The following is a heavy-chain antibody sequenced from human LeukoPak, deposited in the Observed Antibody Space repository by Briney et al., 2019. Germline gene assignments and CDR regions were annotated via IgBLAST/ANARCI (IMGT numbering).Heavy chain of an antibody. V-gene: IGHV3-23*01. D-gene: IGHD5-12*01. CDR1: GFSISNSA. J-gene: IGHJ4*02. Sequence: GGSLRLSCAASGFSISNSAMSWVRQAPGKGLEWVSLIIASSGSTFYADSVKGRFTISRDNSKNTLFLQMNILRAEDTAVYYCAKGAYDYLEMCYCDYWGQETRVPVSS. CDR2: IIASSGST. CDR3: AKGAYDYLEMCYCDY.